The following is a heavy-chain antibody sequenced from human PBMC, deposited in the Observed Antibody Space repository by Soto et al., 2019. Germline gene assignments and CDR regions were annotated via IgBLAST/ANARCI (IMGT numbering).Heavy chain of an antibody. CDR1: GFTFDDYA. J-gene: IGHJ6*02. Sequence: GGSLRLSCAASGFTFDDYAMHWVRQAPGKGLEWVSGISWNSGSIGYVDSVKGRFTISRDNAKNSLYLQMNSLRAEDTALYYCAKDTLVFDDYGDYYYYYGMDVWGQGTTVTVSS. CDR2: ISWNSGSI. CDR3: AKDTLVFDDYGDYYYYYGMDV. V-gene: IGHV3-9*01. D-gene: IGHD4-17*01.